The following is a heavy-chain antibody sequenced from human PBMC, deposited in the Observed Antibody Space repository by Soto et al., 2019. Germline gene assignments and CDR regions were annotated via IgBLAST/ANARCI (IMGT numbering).Heavy chain of an antibody. CDR2: ISGSGGST. J-gene: IGHJ4*02. D-gene: IGHD6-19*01. CDR1: GFTFSSYA. CDR3: AKAQESSGNIAVAGTWGIGY. Sequence: GGSLRLSCAASGFTFSSYAMSWVRQAPGKGLEWVSAISGSGGSTYYADSVKGRFTISRDNSKNTLYLQMNSLRAEDTAVYYCAKAQESSGNIAVAGTWGIGYWGQGTLVTVSS. V-gene: IGHV3-23*01.